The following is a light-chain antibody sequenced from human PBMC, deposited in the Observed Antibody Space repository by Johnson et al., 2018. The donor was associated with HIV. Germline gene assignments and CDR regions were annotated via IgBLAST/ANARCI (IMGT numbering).Light chain of an antibody. CDR1: TSNIGNNY. Sequence: QSVLTQPPSVSAAPGQKVTISCSGCTSNIGNNYVSWYQHLPRTAPKLLIYDNNKRPSGIPDRFSGSKSGTSATLGITGLQTGDEADYYCGTWDSSLSAYVFGTGTKVTVL. CDR3: GTWDSSLSAYV. V-gene: IGLV1-51*01. CDR2: DNN. J-gene: IGLJ1*01.